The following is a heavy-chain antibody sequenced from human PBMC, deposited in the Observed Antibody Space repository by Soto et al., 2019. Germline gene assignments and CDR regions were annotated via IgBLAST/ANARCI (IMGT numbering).Heavy chain of an antibody. J-gene: IGHJ4*02. CDR3: ARPSIAAAGTGYFDY. Sequence: SETLSLTCTVSGGSISSSSYYWGWIRQPPGKGLEWIGSIYYSGSTYYNPSLKSRVTISVDTSKNQFSLKLSSVTAADTAVYYCARPSIAAAGTGYFDYWGQGTLVTVSS. CDR1: GGSISSSSYY. D-gene: IGHD6-13*01. CDR2: IYYSGST. V-gene: IGHV4-39*01.